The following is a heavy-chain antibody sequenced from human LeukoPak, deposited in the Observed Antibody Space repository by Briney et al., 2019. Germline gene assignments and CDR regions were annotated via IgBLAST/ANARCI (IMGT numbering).Heavy chain of an antibody. J-gene: IGHJ4*02. CDR1: GFTLSSYA. V-gene: IGHV3-30*04. CDR3: ARVARGGIVVVPAAMHY. Sequence: GGSLRLSCAASGFTLSSYAMHWVRQAPGKGLEWVAVISYDGSNKYYADSVKGRFTISRDNSKNTLYLQMNSLRAEDTAVYYCARVARGGIVVVPAAMHYWGQGTLVTVSS. D-gene: IGHD2-2*01. CDR2: ISYDGSNK.